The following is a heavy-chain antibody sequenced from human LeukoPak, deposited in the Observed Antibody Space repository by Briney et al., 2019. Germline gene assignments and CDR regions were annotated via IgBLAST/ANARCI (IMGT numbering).Heavy chain of an antibody. J-gene: IGHJ4*02. D-gene: IGHD2-2*01. CDR1: GGSISSSSYY. Sequence: NASETLSLACTVSGGSISSSSYYWGWVRQPPGKGLEWIGSIYYSGSTYYNPSLKSRVTISVDTSKNQFSLKLSSVTAADTAVYYCARQYCSSTSCYYDTAGYFDYWGQGTLVTVSS. V-gene: IGHV4-39*01. CDR2: IYYSGST. CDR3: ARQYCSSTSCYYDTAGYFDY.